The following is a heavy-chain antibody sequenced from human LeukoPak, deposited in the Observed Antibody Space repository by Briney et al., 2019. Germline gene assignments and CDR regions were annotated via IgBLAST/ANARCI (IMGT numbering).Heavy chain of an antibody. J-gene: IGHJ4*02. D-gene: IGHD3-9*01. Sequence: GGSLRLSCAASGFTFSDYWMHWVRQTPEKGLVWVSRINSDGSSTIYADSVKGRFTISRDNAQNTLYLQMNSLRTEDTAVYYCAKAEGYDILTGLDYWGQGTLVTVSS. CDR1: GFTFSDYW. V-gene: IGHV3-74*01. CDR2: INSDGSST. CDR3: AKAEGYDILTGLDY.